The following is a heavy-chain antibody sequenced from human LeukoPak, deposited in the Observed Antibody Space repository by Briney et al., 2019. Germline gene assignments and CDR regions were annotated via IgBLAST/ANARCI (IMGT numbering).Heavy chain of an antibody. CDR1: GFTFNNYA. Sequence: GGSLRLSCAASGFTFNNYAMYWVRQAPGKGLEWVSGIFGSGGSAHYADSVKGRFTISRDNSKNTVYLQMDSLRVEDTAVYYCGKTAVGYSSGRYPGWPVDYWGQGTLVTVSS. J-gene: IGHJ4*02. V-gene: IGHV3-23*01. CDR3: GKTAVGYSSGRYPGWPVDY. D-gene: IGHD6-19*01. CDR2: IFGSGGSA.